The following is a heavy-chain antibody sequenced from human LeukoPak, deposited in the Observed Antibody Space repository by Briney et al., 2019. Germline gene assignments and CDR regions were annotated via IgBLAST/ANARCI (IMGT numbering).Heavy chain of an antibody. CDR3: ARGYSTAHYYYYYGMDV. D-gene: IGHD4-11*01. Sequence: GGSLRLSCAASGFTFSDYYMSWIRHAPGKGLEWVSYISSSGSTIYYADSVKGRFTISRGNAKNSLYLQMYSLRAEDTAVYYCARGYSTAHYYYYYGMDVWGQGTTVTVSS. CDR2: ISSSGSTI. V-gene: IGHV3-11*01. J-gene: IGHJ6*02. CDR1: GFTFSDYY.